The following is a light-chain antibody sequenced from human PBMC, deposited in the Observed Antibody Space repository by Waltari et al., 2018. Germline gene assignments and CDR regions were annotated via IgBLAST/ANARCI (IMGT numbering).Light chain of an antibody. CDR1: SSNIGAAYD. J-gene: IGLJ1*01. V-gene: IGLV1-40*01. CDR2: ENT. Sequence: QSVLTPPPPVSGAPGQRVPIPCTGSSSNIGAAYDVPWYPQLPGTAPKLPIYENTNRPSGVPDRFSGSKSGSSASLAITGLQADDEADYYCQSYDSSLSRSVFGAGTTVTVL. CDR3: QSYDSSLSRSV.